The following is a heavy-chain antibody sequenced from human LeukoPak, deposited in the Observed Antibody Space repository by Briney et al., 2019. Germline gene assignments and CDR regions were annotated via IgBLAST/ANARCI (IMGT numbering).Heavy chain of an antibody. V-gene: IGHV4-39*01. CDR1: GGSISSSSYY. CDR2: IYYSGST. D-gene: IGHD3-3*01. Sequence: SETLSLTCTVSGGSISSSSYYWGWIRQPPGKGLEWIGSIYYSGSTYYNPSLKNRVTISVDTSKNQFSLKLSSVTAADTAVYYCARAPKFLEWLGNWFDPWGQGTLVTVSS. J-gene: IGHJ5*02. CDR3: ARAPKFLEWLGNWFDP.